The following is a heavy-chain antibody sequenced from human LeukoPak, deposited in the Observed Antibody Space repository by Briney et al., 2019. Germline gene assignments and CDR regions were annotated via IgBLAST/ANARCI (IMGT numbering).Heavy chain of an antibody. CDR1: GFTSSSFW. Sequence: GGSLRLSCAASGFTSSSFWMEWVRHAPGKGLEWVSRIKGDGSYTTYAGSVKGRFTISRDNAKNTLYLQMNSLRAEDTAVYYCARDSGSAKPFDYWGQGTLVTVSS. D-gene: IGHD3-10*01. V-gene: IGHV3-74*01. CDR3: ARDSGSAKPFDY. J-gene: IGHJ4*02. CDR2: IKGDGSYT.